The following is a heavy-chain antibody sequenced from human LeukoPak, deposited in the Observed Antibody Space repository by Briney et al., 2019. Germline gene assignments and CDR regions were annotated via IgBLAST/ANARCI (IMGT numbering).Heavy chain of an antibody. J-gene: IGHJ4*02. Sequence: SVKVSCKASGGTFSNYAINWVRQAPGQGLEWMGGIIPIFGTANYAQKFQGRVTITADESTSTAYMELSSLRSEDTAVYYCARVQGALNYYDSSGFFDYWGQGTLVTVSA. CDR3: ARVQGALNYYDSSGFFDY. CDR1: GGTFSNYA. D-gene: IGHD3-22*01. V-gene: IGHV1-69*01. CDR2: IIPIFGTA.